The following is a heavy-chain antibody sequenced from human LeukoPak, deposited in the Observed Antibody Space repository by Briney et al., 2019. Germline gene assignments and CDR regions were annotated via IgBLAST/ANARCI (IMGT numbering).Heavy chain of an antibody. D-gene: IGHD2-2*01. CDR3: ATIVVVPAAMALSYYYYGMDV. CDR1: GGSFSGYY. V-gene: IGHV4-34*01. CDR2: INHSGST. J-gene: IGHJ6*02. Sequence: SETLSLTCAVYGGSFSGYYWSWIRQPPGKGLEWIGEINHSGSTNYNPSLKSRVTISVATSKNQFSLKLSSVTAADTAVYYCATIVVVPAAMALSYYYYGMDVWGQGTTITVSS.